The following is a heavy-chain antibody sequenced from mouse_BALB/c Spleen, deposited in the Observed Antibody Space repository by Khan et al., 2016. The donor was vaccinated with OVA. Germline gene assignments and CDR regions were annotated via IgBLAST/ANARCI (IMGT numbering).Heavy chain of an antibody. D-gene: IGHD1-2*01. CDR1: GYTFTDYY. J-gene: IGHJ3*01. CDR2: IYPRSGNT. V-gene: IGHV1-77*01. CDR3: ARRNYFGYTFAY. Sequence: QVQLKQSGAELARPGASVKLSCKASGYTFTDYYINWVKQRTGQGLEWIGEIYPRSGNTYYNEKFKGKATLTADKASSIAYMQLSSLTSEDSDVYSCARRNYFGYTFAYWGQGTLVTVSS.